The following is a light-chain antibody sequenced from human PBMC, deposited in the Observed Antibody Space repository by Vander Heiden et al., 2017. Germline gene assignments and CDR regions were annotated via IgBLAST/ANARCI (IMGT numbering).Light chain of an antibody. CDR2: LGS. V-gene: IGKV2-28*01. J-gene: IGKJ1*01. CDR3: MQALQIPWT. CDR1: QSLLHSNGYNY. Sequence: DIVMTQSPLSLPVTPGEPASISCRSSQSLLHSNGYNYSDWYLQKPGQSPHLLIYLGSNRASGVPDRFSGSGSGTDFTLKISRVEAEDVGVYYCMQALQIPWTFGQGTKVEIK.